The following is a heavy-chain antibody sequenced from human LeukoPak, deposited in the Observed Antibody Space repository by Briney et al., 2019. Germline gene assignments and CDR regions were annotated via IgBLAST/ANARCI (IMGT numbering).Heavy chain of an antibody. CDR2: INHSGST. J-gene: IGHJ5*02. D-gene: IGHD3-3*01. CDR3: ARRDYDFWSGYYILSGFDP. V-gene: IGHV4-34*01. CDR1: GGSFSGYY. Sequence: SETLSLTCAVYGGSFSGYYWSWIRQPPGKGLEWMGEINHSGSTNYNPSLKSRVTISVDTSKNQFSLKLSSVTAADTAVYYCARRDYDFWSGYYILSGFDPWGQGTLVTVSS.